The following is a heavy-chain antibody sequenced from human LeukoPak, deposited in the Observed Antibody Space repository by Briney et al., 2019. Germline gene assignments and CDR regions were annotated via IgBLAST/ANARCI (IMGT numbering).Heavy chain of an antibody. J-gene: IGHJ5*02. V-gene: IGHV4-39*07. CDR2: INHSGST. Sequence: KPSETLSLTCTVSGGSISSSSYYWGWIRQPPGKGLEWIGEINHSGSTNYNPSLKSRVTISLDTSKNQFSLKLSSVTAADTAVYYCARAGITMVRTWGQGTLVTVSS. CDR3: ARAGITMVRT. D-gene: IGHD3-10*01. CDR1: GGSISSSSYY.